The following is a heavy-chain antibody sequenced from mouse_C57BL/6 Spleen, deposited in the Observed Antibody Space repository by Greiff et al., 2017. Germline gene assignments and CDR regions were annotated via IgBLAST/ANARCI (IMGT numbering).Heavy chain of an antibody. D-gene: IGHD2-14*01. CDR2: IDPSDSYT. J-gene: IGHJ4*01. CDR1: GYTFTSYW. Sequence: QVQLQQPGAELVKPGASVKLSCKASGYTFTSYWMQWVKQRPGQGLAWIGEIDPSDSYTNYNQKFKGKATLTVDTSSSTAHMQLSSLTSEDSAVYYCARYRRGSIAMDYWGQGTSVTVSS. CDR3: ARYRRGSIAMDY. V-gene: IGHV1-50*01.